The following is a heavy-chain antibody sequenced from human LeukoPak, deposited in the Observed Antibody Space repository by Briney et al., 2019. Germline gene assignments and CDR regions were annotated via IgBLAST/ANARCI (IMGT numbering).Heavy chain of an antibody. Sequence: PSETLSLTCTVSGGSISSHYWSWIRQPPGKGLEWIGYIYYSGSTNYNPSLKSRVTISVDTSKNQFSLKLSSVTAADTAVYYCARGPQYYYDSSGSFDYWGQGTLVTVSS. V-gene: IGHV4-59*08. D-gene: IGHD3-22*01. CDR3: ARGPQYYYDSSGSFDY. J-gene: IGHJ4*02. CDR1: GGSISSHY. CDR2: IYYSGST.